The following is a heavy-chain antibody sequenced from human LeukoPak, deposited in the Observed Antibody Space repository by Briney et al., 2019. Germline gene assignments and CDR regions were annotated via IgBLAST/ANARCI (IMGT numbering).Heavy chain of an antibody. J-gene: IGHJ4*02. CDR1: GFTFSGYS. V-gene: IGHV3-48*04. CDR3: ARVLYHAEDY. Sequence: GGSLRLSCAASGFTFSGYSLNWVRKAPGKGLEWVSYISSSSGTIYYADSVKGRFTISRDNAKNSLYLQMNSLRAEDTAVYYCARVLYHAEDYWGQGTLVTVSS. CDR2: ISSSSGTI. D-gene: IGHD2-15*01.